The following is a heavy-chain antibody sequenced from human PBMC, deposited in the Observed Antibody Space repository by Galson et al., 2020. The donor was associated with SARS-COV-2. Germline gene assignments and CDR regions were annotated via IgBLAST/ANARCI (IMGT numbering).Heavy chain of an antibody. V-gene: IGHV3-11*01. CDR3: ARDPPGDYGVLTFDY. J-gene: IGHJ4*02. CDR2: ISSSGSTI. Sequence: NSGGSLRLSCAASGFTFSDYYMSWIRQAPGKGLEWVSYISSSGSTIYYADSVKGRFTISRDNAKNSLYLQMNSLRAEDTAVYYCARDPPGDYGVLTFDYWGQGTLVTVSS. D-gene: IGHD4-17*01. CDR1: GFTFSDYY.